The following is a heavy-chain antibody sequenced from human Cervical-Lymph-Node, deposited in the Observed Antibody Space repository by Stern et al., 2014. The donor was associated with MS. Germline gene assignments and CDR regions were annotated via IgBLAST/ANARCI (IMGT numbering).Heavy chain of an antibody. Sequence: EVQLLESGGGLVQPGGSLRLSCAASGFIFASYAMSWVRQAPGKGLEWVSTISGSGDTREYADSVKGRFTIARDSSKNTLSLQMNNLRAEDTAIYYCVKDKWFDAFDIWGQGTMVTVSS. V-gene: IGHV3-23*01. D-gene: IGHD3-22*01. CDR3: VKDKWFDAFDI. CDR1: GFIFASYA. J-gene: IGHJ3*02. CDR2: ISGSGDTR.